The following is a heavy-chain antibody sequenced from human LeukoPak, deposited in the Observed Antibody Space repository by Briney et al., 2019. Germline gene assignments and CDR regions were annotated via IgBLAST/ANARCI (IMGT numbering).Heavy chain of an antibody. V-gene: IGHV4-61*02. CDR1: GGSISSGSYY. J-gene: IGHJ4*02. Sequence: SETLSLTCTVSGGSISSGSYYWSWIRQPAGKGLEWIGRIYTSGSTNYNPSLKSRVTISVDTSKNQFSLKLSSVTAADTAVYYCARDAIYYDSSGYDYWGQGTLVTVSS. CDR3: ARDAIYYDSSGYDY. D-gene: IGHD3-22*01. CDR2: IYTSGST.